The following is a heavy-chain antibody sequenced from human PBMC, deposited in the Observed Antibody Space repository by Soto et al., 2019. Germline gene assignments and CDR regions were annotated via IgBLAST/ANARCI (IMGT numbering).Heavy chain of an antibody. CDR3: VRDLQWFQYSKKYNMDV. D-gene: IGHD3-22*01. V-gene: IGHV3-11*01. Sequence: GGSLRLSCAASGFTFSHYYMTWIRQAPGKGLEWVSHISSSGSDVYYGDSVRGRFTISRDNAENLLFLQMNDLRGDDTAVYYCVRDLQWFQYSKKYNMDVWGQGTTVTVSS. CDR2: ISSSGSDV. J-gene: IGHJ6*02. CDR1: GFTFSHYY.